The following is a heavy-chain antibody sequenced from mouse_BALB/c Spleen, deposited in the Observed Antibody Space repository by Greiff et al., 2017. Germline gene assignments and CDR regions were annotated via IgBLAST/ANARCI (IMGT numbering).Heavy chain of an antibody. D-gene: IGHD2-1*01. V-gene: IGHV3-2*02. CDR3: AAFYYGNSWFAY. CDR2: ISYSGST. CDR1: GYSITSDYV. J-gene: IGHJ3*01. Sequence: EVKLQESGPGLVKPSQSLSLTCTVTGYSITSDYVWNWIRQFPGNKLEWVGYISYSGSTSYNPSLKSRISITRDTSKNQFFLQLNSVTTEDTATYYCAAFYYGNSWFAYWGQGTLVTVSA.